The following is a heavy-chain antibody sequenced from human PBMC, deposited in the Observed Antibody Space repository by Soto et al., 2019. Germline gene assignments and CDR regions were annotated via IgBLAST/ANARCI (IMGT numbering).Heavy chain of an antibody. CDR2: ICNSGST. CDR3: AGGGSIVVATRRLMDV. V-gene: IGHV4-59*03. Sequence: QVQLQESGPGLVKPSETLSLTCTVSGGSIRSYCWTWIRQPPGEGLEWIGGICNSGSTNYNPALKCLVTISVDAQKNQFSLQLSSVTVADTAFYYFAGGGSIVVATRRLMDVWGKGTSVNVSS. CDR1: GGSIRSYC. J-gene: IGHJ6*03. D-gene: IGHD3-22*01.